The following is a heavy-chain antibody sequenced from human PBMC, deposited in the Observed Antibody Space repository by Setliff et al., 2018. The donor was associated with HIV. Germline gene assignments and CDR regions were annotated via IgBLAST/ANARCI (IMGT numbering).Heavy chain of an antibody. CDR2: VYYNGAT. CDR3: AKDAGYCSGESCYFYMDV. V-gene: IGHV4-39*01. CDR1: GGSIASSTHY. D-gene: IGHD2-8*02. J-gene: IGHJ6*03. Sequence: SETLSLTCTVSGGSIASSTHYWAWIRQPPGKGLEWIGSVYYNGATDHNPSLKSRVTISVDTSNQQFSLKLSSVTAADTAVYYCAKDAGYCSGESCYFYMDVWGKGTTVTVSS.